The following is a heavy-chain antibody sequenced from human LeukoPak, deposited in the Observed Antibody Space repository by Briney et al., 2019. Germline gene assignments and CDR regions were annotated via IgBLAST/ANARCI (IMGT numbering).Heavy chain of an antibody. CDR2: ISYDGSNK. CDR3: ARDLIMTTVTPAPDY. D-gene: IGHD4-17*01. V-gene: IGHV3-30*04. Sequence: PGGSLRLSCAASGFTFSSYAMHWVRQAPGKGLEWVAVISYDGSNKYYADSVKGRFTISRDNSKNTLYLQMNSLRAEDTAVYYCARDLIMTTVTPAPDYWGQGTLVTVSS. CDR1: GFTFSSYA. J-gene: IGHJ4*02.